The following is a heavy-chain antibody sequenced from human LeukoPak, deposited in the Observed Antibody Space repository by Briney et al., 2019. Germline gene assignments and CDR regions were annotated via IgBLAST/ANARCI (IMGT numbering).Heavy chain of an antibody. CDR1: GFIFSSYT. D-gene: IGHD1-26*01. J-gene: IGHJ3*02. CDR3: ARDMSGSYADAFDI. V-gene: IGHV3-21*01. CDR2: ISSSSSYI. Sequence: GGSLRLSCAASGFIFSSYTMNWVRQAPGKGLEWVSSISSSSSYIYYADSVKGRFTISRDNAKNSLYLQMNSLRAEDTAVYYCARDMSGSYADAFDIWGQGTMVTVSS.